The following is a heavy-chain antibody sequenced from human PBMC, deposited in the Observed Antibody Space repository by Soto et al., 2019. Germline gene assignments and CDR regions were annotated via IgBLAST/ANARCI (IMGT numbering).Heavy chain of an antibody. D-gene: IGHD3-22*01. CDR3: ARDRSDYYDSSPIDF. J-gene: IGHJ4*02. Sequence: QVQLVESGGGVVQPGRSLRLSCAASGFTFSSYGMHWVRQAPGKGLEWVAVIWYDGSNKYYADSVKGRFTISRDNSKNTLFLQMNSLRDEDTAVYYCARDRSDYYDSSPIDFWGQGILVTVSA. CDR2: IWYDGSNK. CDR1: GFTFSSYG. V-gene: IGHV3-33*01.